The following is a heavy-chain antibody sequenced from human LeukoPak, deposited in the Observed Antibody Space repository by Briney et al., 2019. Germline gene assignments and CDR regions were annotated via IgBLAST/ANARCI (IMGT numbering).Heavy chain of an antibody. CDR3: ANWGYGSGSYKVY. Sequence: GGSLRLSCAASGFTVSSNYMSWVRQAPGKGLEWVSVIYSGGNTYYADSVKGRFTISRDNSKNTLYLQMNSLRAEDTAVYYCANWGYGSGSYKVYWGQGTLVTVSS. CDR2: IYSGGNT. J-gene: IGHJ4*02. CDR1: GFTVSSNY. D-gene: IGHD3-10*01. V-gene: IGHV3-53*05.